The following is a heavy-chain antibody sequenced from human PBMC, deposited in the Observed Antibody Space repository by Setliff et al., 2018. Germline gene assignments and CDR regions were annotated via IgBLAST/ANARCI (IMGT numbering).Heavy chain of an antibody. Sequence: ASVKVSCKASGYTFTGYYMHWVRQAPGQGLEWMGWINPNSGGTNYAQKFQGWVTMTRDTSISTAYMELSRLRSDDTAVYYCAREYYYDSHAFDIWAKGQWSPSPQ. CDR1: GYTFTGYY. V-gene: IGHV1-2*04. J-gene: IGHJ3*02. CDR3: AREYYYDSHAFDI. CDR2: INPNSGGT. D-gene: IGHD3-22*01.